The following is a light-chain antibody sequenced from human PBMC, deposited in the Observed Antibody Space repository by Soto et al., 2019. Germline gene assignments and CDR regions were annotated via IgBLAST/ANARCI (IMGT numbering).Light chain of an antibody. CDR3: QQXGNSPPWT. V-gene: IGKV3-20*01. CDR1: QSVSSSY. Sequence: EIVLTQSPGTLSLSPWDRATLSCRASQSVSSSYLAWYQQKPGQAPRLIIYGAYSRATGIPDRFSGSGSGTDFTLTISRLEPEDFAVYYCQQXGNSPPWTFGQGTKVDIK. J-gene: IGKJ1*01. CDR2: GAY.